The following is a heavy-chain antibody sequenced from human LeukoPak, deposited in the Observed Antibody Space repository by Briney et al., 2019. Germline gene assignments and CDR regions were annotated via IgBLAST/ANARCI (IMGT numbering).Heavy chain of an antibody. V-gene: IGHV4-39*01. J-gene: IGHJ4*02. D-gene: IGHD3-10*01. Sequence: SETLSLTCTVSGGSISSSSYYWGWIRQPPGKGLEWIGSIYYSGSTYYNPSLKSRVTISVDTSKNQFSLKLSSVTAADTAVYYCARLYSGTRPPDYWGQGTLVTVSS. CDR3: ARLYSGTRPPDY. CDR1: GGSISSSSYY. CDR2: IYYSGST.